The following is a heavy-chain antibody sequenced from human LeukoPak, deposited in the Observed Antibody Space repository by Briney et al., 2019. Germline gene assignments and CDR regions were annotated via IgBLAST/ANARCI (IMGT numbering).Heavy chain of an antibody. V-gene: IGHV3-72*01. J-gene: IGHJ3*02. CDR2: IRTRAKGYTT. Sequence: GGSLRLSCAASRFTLSDHYMDWVRQAPGKGLEWVARIRTRAKGYTTLYAPSVRDRFSISRDDSTNSVYLQMNSLKTEATAVYFCARVGDYYDTRGFSSDAFDIWGLGTMVTVAS. CDR3: ARVGDYYDTRGFSSDAFDI. D-gene: IGHD3-22*01. CDR1: RFTLSDHY.